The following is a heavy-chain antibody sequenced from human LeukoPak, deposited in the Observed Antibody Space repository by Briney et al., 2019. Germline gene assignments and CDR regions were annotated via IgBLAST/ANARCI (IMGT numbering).Heavy chain of an antibody. D-gene: IGHD3-10*01. Sequence: ASVKVSCKVSGYTLTELSMHWVRQAPGKGLEWMGGFDPEDGETIYAQKFQGRVTMTTDTSTSIVYMELRSLRSDDTAVYYCARSYYYGSGSYYKETIFDYWGQGTLVTVSS. CDR1: GYTLTELS. J-gene: IGHJ4*02. CDR2: FDPEDGET. V-gene: IGHV1-24*01. CDR3: ARSYYYGSGSYYKETIFDY.